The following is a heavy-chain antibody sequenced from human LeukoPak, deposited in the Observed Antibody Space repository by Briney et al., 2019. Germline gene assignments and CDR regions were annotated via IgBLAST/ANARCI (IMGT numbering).Heavy chain of an antibody. Sequence: GGSLRLSCAASGFTFSSYWMHWVRQAPGKGLVWVSCINGDGSSITYADSVKGRFTLSRDNAKNSLYLQMNSLRAEDTAVYYCARDRWSYDPQGGFDCWGQGTLVTVSS. CDR3: ARDRWSYDPQGGFDC. D-gene: IGHD3-22*01. CDR2: INGDGSSI. V-gene: IGHV3-74*01. J-gene: IGHJ4*02. CDR1: GFTFSSYW.